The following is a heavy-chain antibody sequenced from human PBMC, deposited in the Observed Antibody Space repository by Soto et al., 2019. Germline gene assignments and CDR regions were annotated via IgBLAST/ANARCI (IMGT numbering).Heavy chain of an antibody. Sequence: LSLTCAVSGYSISSGYYWGWIRQPPGKGLEWIGSIYHSGSTYYNPSLKSRVTISVDTSKNQFSLKLSSVTAADTAVYYCARPGDIDGAYCGGDGYPRAFDIWGKGTMVSVS. CDR2: IYHSGST. J-gene: IGHJ3*02. D-gene: IGHD2-21*02. V-gene: IGHV4-38-2*01. CDR1: GYSISSGYY. CDR3: ARPGDIDGAYCGGDGYPRAFDI.